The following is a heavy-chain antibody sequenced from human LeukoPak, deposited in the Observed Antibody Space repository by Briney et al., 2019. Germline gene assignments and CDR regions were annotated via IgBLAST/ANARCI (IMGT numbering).Heavy chain of an antibody. Sequence: SETLSLTCTVSGGSISSYYWSWIRQSPGKGLEWIGYIYYSGSTNYNPSLKSRVTILVDTSKNQFSLKLSSVTAADTAVYYCARHERDASLDHALDIWGQGTMVTVSS. CDR1: GGSISSYY. CDR2: IYYSGST. CDR3: ARHERDASLDHALDI. D-gene: IGHD5-24*01. V-gene: IGHV4-59*08. J-gene: IGHJ3*02.